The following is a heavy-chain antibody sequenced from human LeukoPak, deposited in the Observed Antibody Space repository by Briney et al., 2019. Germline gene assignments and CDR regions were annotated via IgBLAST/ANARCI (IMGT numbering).Heavy chain of an antibody. CDR3: AIFEAAAGTAYDY. V-gene: IGHV3-21*01. CDR1: GFTFSSYS. D-gene: IGHD6-13*01. Sequence: GGSLRLSCAASGFTFSSYSMNWVRQAPGKGLEWVPSISSSSSYIYYADSVKGRFTISRDNAKNSLYLQMNSLRAEDTAVYYCAIFEAAAGTAYDYWGQGTLVTVSS. J-gene: IGHJ4*02. CDR2: ISSSSSYI.